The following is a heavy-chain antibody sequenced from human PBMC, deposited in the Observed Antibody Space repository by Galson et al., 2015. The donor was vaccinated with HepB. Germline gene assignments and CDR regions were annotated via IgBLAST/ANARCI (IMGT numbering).Heavy chain of an antibody. Sequence: SLRLSCAASGFTFSSYSMNWVRQAPGKGLEWVSSISSSSSYIYYADSVKGRFTISRDNAKNSLYLQMNSLRAEDTAVYYCARDVSGYDFHYSDYWGQGTLVTVSS. CDR1: GFTFSSYS. V-gene: IGHV3-21*01. D-gene: IGHD5-12*01. CDR3: ARDVSGYDFHYSDY. CDR2: ISSSSSYI. J-gene: IGHJ4*02.